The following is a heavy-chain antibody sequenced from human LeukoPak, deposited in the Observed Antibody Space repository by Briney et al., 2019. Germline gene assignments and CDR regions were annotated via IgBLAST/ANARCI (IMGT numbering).Heavy chain of an antibody. CDR2: ISSIGSTI. CDR3: ARSGIAAAGTPFDY. V-gene: IGHV3-11*01. J-gene: IGHJ4*02. Sequence: GGSLRLSCAASGFTFSDYYMIWIRQAPGKGLEWVSFISSIGSTIYYADSGKGRFTISRDNAKNSLYLQMNSLRAEDTAVYYCARSGIAAAGTPFDYWGQGTLVTVSS. CDR1: GFTFSDYY. D-gene: IGHD6-13*01.